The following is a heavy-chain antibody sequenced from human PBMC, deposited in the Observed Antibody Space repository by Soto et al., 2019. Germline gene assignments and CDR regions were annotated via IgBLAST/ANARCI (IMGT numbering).Heavy chain of an antibody. Sequence: GESLKISCKGSGYSFTNYWIGWVRQMPGKGLEWMGIIYPGDSDTTNSPSFQGQVTISADKSISTAYLQWSSLKASDTAFYYCARTGVRVYGLQNDAFDIWGQGTMVTVSS. CDR2: IYPGDSDT. CDR3: ARTGVRVYGLQNDAFDI. D-gene: IGHD3-10*01. V-gene: IGHV5-51*01. CDR1: GYSFTNYW. J-gene: IGHJ3*02.